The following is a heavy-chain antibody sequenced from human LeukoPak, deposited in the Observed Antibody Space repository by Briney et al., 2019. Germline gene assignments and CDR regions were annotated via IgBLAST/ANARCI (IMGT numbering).Heavy chain of an antibody. D-gene: IGHD2-15*01. V-gene: IGHV3-23*01. CDR1: GFTFSNYA. J-gene: IGHJ4*02. CDR3: ARGTLPYCTAGTCYPLDS. CDR2: ITNSGDST. Sequence: PGGSPRLSCAASGFTFSNYAMSWVRQAPGKGLEYVSAITNSGDSTVYAGSVRGRFTMSRDNSKTTLYLQMNTLRAEDTAIYFCARGTLPYCTAGTCYPLDSWGQGTLVTVSS.